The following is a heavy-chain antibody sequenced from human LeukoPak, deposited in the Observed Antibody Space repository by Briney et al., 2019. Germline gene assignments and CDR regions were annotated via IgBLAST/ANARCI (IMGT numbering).Heavy chain of an antibody. D-gene: IGHD1-26*01. V-gene: IGHV4-59*08. CDR2: IHYTGRT. CDR1: GGSISGYY. J-gene: IGHJ4*02. Sequence: PSETLSLTCTVSGGSISGYYWSWIRQPPGKTLEWIAHIHYTGRTTYNPSLQSRVTMSLDTSRNQFSLNLNSVSATDTAVYYCARHKDGGSWPPDYWGPGTLVTVSS. CDR3: ARHKDGGSWPPDY.